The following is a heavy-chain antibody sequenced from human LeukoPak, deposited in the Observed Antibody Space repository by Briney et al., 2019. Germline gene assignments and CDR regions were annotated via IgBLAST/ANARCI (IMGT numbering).Heavy chain of an antibody. CDR3: ASEGVAPKGWFDP. CDR1: GGTFSSYA. CDR2: IIPILGIA. J-gene: IGHJ5*02. Sequence: SVKVSCKASGGTFSSYAISWVRQAPGQGLEWMGRIIPILGIANYAQKFQGRVTITADKSTSTAYMALSSLRSEDTAVYYCASEGVAPKGWFDPWGQGTLVTVSS. V-gene: IGHV1-69*04. D-gene: IGHD5-12*01.